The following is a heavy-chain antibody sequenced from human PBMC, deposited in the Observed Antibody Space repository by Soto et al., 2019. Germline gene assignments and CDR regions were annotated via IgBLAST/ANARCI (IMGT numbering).Heavy chain of an antibody. Sequence: PSETLSLTCTVSGGSISSYYWSWIRQPPGKGLEWIGYICYSGSTNYNPSLKSRVTISVDTSKNQFSLKLSSVTAADTAVYYCARVNNWFDPWGQGTLVTVSS. J-gene: IGHJ5*02. CDR1: GGSISSYY. CDR3: ARVNNWFDP. V-gene: IGHV4-59*01. CDR2: ICYSGST.